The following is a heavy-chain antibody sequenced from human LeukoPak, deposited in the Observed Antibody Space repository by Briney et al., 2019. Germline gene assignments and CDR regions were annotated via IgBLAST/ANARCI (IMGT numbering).Heavy chain of an antibody. D-gene: IGHD3-22*01. CDR3: ARGRYYDSSGYHPLFDY. Sequence: PSQTLSLTCTVSGGSISSGSYYWSWIRQPAGKGLEWIGRIYTSGSTNYNLSLKSRVTISVDTSKNQFSLKLSSVTAADTAVYYCARGRYYDSSGYHPLFDYWGQGTLVTVSS. CDR1: GGSISSGSYY. V-gene: IGHV4-61*02. J-gene: IGHJ4*02. CDR2: IYTSGST.